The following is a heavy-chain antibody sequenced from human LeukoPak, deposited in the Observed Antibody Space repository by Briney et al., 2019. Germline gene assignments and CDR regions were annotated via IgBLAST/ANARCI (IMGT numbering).Heavy chain of an antibody. CDR3: ARDLGINWFDP. J-gene: IGHJ5*02. Sequence: PSETLSLTCTVSGGSISSGSHYWSWIRQPAGRGLEWIGRIYTSGSTNYNPSLKSRVTISVDTSKNQFSLKLSSVTAADTAVYYCARDLGINWFDPWGQGTLVTVSS. V-gene: IGHV4-61*02. CDR1: GGSISSGSHY. CDR2: IYTSGST.